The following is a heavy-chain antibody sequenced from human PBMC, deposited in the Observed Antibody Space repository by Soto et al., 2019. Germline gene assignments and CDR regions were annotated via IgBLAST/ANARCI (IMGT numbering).Heavy chain of an antibody. CDR2: ITPRGGST. Sequence: ASVKVSCKASGYILTSFYMHWVRQAPGQGLGWMGIITPRGGSTVYSEKFKGRVTLTADTSTSTVYMELISLRSDDTAVYYCARESVMRGNDHWGQGTLVTVSS. V-gene: IGHV1-46*01. CDR1: GYILTSFY. D-gene: IGHD3-16*01. J-gene: IGHJ4*02. CDR3: ARESVMRGNDH.